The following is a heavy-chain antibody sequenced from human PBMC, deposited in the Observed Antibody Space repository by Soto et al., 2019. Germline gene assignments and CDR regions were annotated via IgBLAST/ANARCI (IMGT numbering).Heavy chain of an antibody. J-gene: IGHJ4*02. V-gene: IGHV3-33*01. CDR1: GFTFSSYG. CDR3: ARDGVLSTVTTPDLVGYFDY. Sequence: QVQLVESGGGVVQPGRSLRLSCAASGFTFSSYGMHWVRQAPGKGLEWVAVIWYDGSNKYYADSVKGRFTISRDNSKNTLYLQMNSLRAEDTAVYYCARDGVLSTVTTPDLVGYFDYWGQGTLVTVSS. CDR2: IWYDGSNK. D-gene: IGHD4-17*01.